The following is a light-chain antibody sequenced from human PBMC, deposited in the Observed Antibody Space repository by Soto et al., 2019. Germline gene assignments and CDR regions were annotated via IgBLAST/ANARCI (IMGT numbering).Light chain of an antibody. CDR2: AAS. CDR3: QQSYSTLGT. V-gene: IGKV1-39*01. J-gene: IGKJ3*01. Sequence: DIQMTQSPSSLSASVGDRVTITCGASQSISSYLNWYQQKPGKAPKLLIYAASSLQSGVPSRFSGSGSGTDFTLTISSLQPEDFATYYCQQSYSTLGTFGPGTKVDI. CDR1: QSISSY.